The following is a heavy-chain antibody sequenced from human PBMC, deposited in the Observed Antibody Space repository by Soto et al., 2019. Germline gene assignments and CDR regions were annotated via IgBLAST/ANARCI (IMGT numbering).Heavy chain of an antibody. CDR3: ARDRMYYDFWSGYPSPYYYYGMDV. J-gene: IGHJ6*02. Sequence: SETLSLTCTVSGGSISSGDYYWSWIRQPPGKGLEWIGYIYYSGSTYYNPSLKSRVTISVDTSKNQFSLKLSSVTAADTAVYYCARDRMYYDFWSGYPSPYYYYGMDVWGQGTTVTVSS. D-gene: IGHD3-3*01. CDR2: IYYSGST. CDR1: GGSISSGDYY. V-gene: IGHV4-30-4*01.